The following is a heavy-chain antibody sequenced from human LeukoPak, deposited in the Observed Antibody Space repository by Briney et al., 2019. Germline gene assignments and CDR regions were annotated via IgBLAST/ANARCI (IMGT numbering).Heavy chain of an antibody. D-gene: IGHD6-6*01. V-gene: IGHV1-18*01. CDR1: GGTFSSYA. J-gene: IGHJ5*02. CDR2: ISAYNGNT. Sequence: ASVKVSCKASGGTFSSYAISWVRQAPGQGLEWMGWISAYNGNTNYAQKLQGRVTMTTDTSTSTAYMELRSLRSDDTAVYYCARDRGYSSSGGWFDPWGQGTLVTVSS. CDR3: ARDRGYSSSGGWFDP.